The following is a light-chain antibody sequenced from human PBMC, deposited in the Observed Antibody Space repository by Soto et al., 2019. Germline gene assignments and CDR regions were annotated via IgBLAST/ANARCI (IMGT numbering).Light chain of an antibody. CDR3: QQTNTFPIA. CDR2: VAS. J-gene: IGKJ5*01. Sequence: DIQMTQSPSSMSASVGDRVTITCRASQDISSWLAWYQQKPGKAPKLLIYVASGLQTGVPSRFSGSGSGTDFTLTISLLQPEDFAIYYCQQTNTFPIAFGQGTRLEMK. CDR1: QDISSW. V-gene: IGKV1D-12*01.